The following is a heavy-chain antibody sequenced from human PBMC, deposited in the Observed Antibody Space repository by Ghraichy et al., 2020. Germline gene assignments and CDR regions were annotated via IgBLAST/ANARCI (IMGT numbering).Heavy chain of an antibody. CDR1: GDSVSSNSAA. CDR3: ARRIGYRSGGTCSGFDP. J-gene: IGHJ5*02. V-gene: IGHV6-1*01. Sequence: SQTLSLTCAISGDSVSSNSAAWNWIRQSPSRGLEWLGRTYYRSKWYNDYAVSVKSRITINPDTSKNQFSLQLNSVTPEDTAVYYCARRIGYRSGGTCSGFDPWGQGTQVTVSS. D-gene: IGHD2-15*01. CDR2: TYYRSKWYN.